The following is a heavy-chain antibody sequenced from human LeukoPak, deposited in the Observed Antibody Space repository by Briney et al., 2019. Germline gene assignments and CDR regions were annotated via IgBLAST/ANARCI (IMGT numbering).Heavy chain of an antibody. CDR3: ARGYYDSSGYYPDAFDI. CDR1: GYSFTSYW. Sequence: GESLKISCKGSGYSFTSYWIGWVRQMPGKGLEWMGIIYPGDSDTRYSPSFQGQVTISADKSISTAYLQWSSLKASDTAMYYCARGYYDSSGYYPDAFDIWGQGTMVTASS. D-gene: IGHD3-22*01. J-gene: IGHJ3*02. CDR2: IYPGDSDT. V-gene: IGHV5-51*01.